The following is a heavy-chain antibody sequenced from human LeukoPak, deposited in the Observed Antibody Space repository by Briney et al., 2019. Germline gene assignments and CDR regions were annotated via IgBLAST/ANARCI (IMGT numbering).Heavy chain of an antibody. CDR1: GGTFSSYA. CDR2: IIPIFGTA. V-gene: IGHV1-69*01. Sequence: SVKVSCKASGGTFSSYAISWVRQAPGQGLEWMGGIIPIFGTANYAQKFQGRVTITADESTSTAYMELSSLRSEDTAVYYCARGYDSSGSDYYFDYWGQGTLVTVSS. J-gene: IGHJ4*02. CDR3: ARGYDSSGSDYYFDY. D-gene: IGHD3-22*01.